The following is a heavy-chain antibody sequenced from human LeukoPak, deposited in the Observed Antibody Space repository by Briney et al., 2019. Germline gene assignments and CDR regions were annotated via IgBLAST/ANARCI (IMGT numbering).Heavy chain of an antibody. CDR3: AKDLSSYGYYYYYMDV. J-gene: IGHJ6*03. V-gene: IGHV3-23*01. CDR2: ISGSGGST. D-gene: IGHD3-16*01. Sequence: GGSLRLSCAASGFTFSSYAMSWVRQAPGKGLEWVSAISGSGGSTYYADSVKGRFTISGDNSKNTLYLQMNSLRAEDTAVYYCAKDLSSYGYYYYYMDVWGKGTTVTVSS. CDR1: GFTFSSYA.